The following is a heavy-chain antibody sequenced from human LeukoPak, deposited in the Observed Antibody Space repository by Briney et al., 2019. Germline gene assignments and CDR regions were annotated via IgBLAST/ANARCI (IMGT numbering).Heavy chain of an antibody. Sequence: GGSLRLSCAASGFAFNNVWMSWVRQAPGKGREWVGHIKSKPDGGTTECAAPVKGRFTISRDDSKNTLYLQMNSLRTEDTAVYYCTSLGATGFYAFDYWGQGTLVTVSS. CDR3: TSLGATGFYAFDY. CDR2: IKSKPDGGTT. J-gene: IGHJ4*02. D-gene: IGHD2/OR15-2a*01. CDR1: GFAFNNVW. V-gene: IGHV3-15*01.